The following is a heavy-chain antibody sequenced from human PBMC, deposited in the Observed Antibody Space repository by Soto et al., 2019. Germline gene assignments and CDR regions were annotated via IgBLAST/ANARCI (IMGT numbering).Heavy chain of an antibody. J-gene: IGHJ4*02. Sequence: GSLRLSCAASGFTFSSYAMSWVRQAPGKGLEWVSAISGGGGSTYYADSVKGRFTISRDNSKNTLYLQMNSLRAEDTAVYYCAKDGALYCSGGSCYVDYWGQGTLVTVSS. CDR1: GFTFSSYA. D-gene: IGHD2-15*01. CDR2: ISGGGGST. V-gene: IGHV3-23*01. CDR3: AKDGALYCSGGSCYVDY.